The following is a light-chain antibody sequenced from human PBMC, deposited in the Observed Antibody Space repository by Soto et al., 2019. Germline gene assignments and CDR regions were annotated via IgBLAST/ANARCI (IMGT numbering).Light chain of an antibody. CDR2: DVS. Sequence: QSALTQPRSVSGSPGQSVTFSCTGTSSDVGGYNYVSWYQQHPGKAPKLMIFDVSKRPSGVPDRFSGSKSGNTASLTISGLQAEDEADYYCCSYAGSYNVVFGGGTKVTVL. CDR1: SSDVGGYNY. V-gene: IGLV2-11*01. J-gene: IGLJ2*01. CDR3: CSYAGSYNVV.